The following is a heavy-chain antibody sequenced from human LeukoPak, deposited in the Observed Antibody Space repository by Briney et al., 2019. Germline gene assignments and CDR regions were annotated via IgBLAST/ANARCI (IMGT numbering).Heavy chain of an antibody. J-gene: IGHJ3*02. Sequence: PGGSLRLSCAASGFTFSSYAMSWVRQAPGKGLEWVSAISGSGGSTYYADSVKGRFTISRDNSENTLYLQMNSLRAEDTAVYYCAKTPRPDDYGDYGVAFDIWGQGTMVTVSS. CDR1: GFTFSSYA. CDR2: ISGSGGST. D-gene: IGHD4-17*01. CDR3: AKTPRPDDYGDYGVAFDI. V-gene: IGHV3-23*01.